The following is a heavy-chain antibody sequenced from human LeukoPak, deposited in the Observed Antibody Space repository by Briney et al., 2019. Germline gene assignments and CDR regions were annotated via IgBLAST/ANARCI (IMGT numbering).Heavy chain of an antibody. CDR1: GYSISSGYH. D-gene: IGHD5-12*01. CDR3: ARERLTVLDY. CDR2: IYHSGST. J-gene: IGHJ4*02. V-gene: IGHV4-38-2*02. Sequence: SETLSLTCTVSGYSISSGYHWGWIRQPPGKGLEWIGSIYHSGSTYYNPSLKSRVTISVDRSKNQFSLKLSSVTAADTAVYYCARERLTVLDYWGQGTLVTVSS.